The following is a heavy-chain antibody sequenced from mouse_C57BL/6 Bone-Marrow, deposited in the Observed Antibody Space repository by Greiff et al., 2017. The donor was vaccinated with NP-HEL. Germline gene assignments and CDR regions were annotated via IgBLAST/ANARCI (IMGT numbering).Heavy chain of an antibody. CDR2: IDPSDSYN. D-gene: IGHD1-1*01. J-gene: IGHJ2*01. Sequence: QVQLQQPGAELVMPGASVKLSCKASGYTFTSYWMHWVKQRPGKGLEWIGEIDPSDSYNNYNQKFKGKSTLTVEKSSSTAYMQLSSLTSEDSAVYYCAREDYYGSSEGPFDYWGQGTTLTVSS. CDR3: AREDYYGSSEGPFDY. V-gene: IGHV1-69*01. CDR1: GYTFTSYW.